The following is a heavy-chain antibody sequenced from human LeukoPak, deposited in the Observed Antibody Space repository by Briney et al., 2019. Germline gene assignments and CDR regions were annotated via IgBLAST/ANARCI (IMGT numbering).Heavy chain of an antibody. CDR3: ARSLLRFLEWSYRSYYYYYMDV. CDR2: IIPIFGST. D-gene: IGHD3-3*01. J-gene: IGHJ6*03. V-gene: IGHV1-69*06. CDR1: GGTFSSYA. Sequence: ASVKVSCKASGGTFSSYAISWVRRAPGQGLEWVGGIIPIFGSTNYAQKFQGRVTITADKSTSTAYMELSSLRSEDTAVYYCARSLLRFLEWSYRSYYYYYMDVWGKGTTVTVSS.